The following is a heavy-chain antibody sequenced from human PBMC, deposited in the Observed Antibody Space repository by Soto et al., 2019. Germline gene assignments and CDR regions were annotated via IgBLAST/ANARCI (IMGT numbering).Heavy chain of an antibody. CDR3: ARLGDGYNLYYYGMDV. V-gene: IGHV5-10-1*01. Sequence: GESLKISCKGSGYSFTSYWISWVRQMPGKGLEWMGRIDPSDSYTNYSPSFQGHVTISADKSISTAYLQWSSLKASDTAMYYCARLGDGYNLYYYGMDVWGQGTTVTVSS. J-gene: IGHJ6*02. D-gene: IGHD5-12*01. CDR1: GYSFTSYW. CDR2: IDPSDSYT.